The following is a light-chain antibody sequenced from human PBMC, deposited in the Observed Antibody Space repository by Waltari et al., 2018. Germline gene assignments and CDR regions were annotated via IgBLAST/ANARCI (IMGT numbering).Light chain of an antibody. CDR2: EDT. V-gene: IGLV1-51*02. CDR1: SSNIGNTY. J-gene: IGLJ7*01. Sequence: QSVLTQPPSVSAAPGQRVTISCSGGSSNIGNTYVFCYRQFPGTAPKLLIYEDTERPSGIPGRFSGSKSGTSATLDITGLQAGDEADYYCGTWDSSLSGAVFGGGTHLTVL. CDR3: GTWDSSLSGAV.